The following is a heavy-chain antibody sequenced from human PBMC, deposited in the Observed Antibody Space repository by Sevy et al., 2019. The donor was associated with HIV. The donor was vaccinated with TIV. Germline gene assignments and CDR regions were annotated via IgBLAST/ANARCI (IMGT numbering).Heavy chain of an antibody. CDR3: ARDREGWQLDYYFYYMDV. Sequence: GGSLRLSCAASGFTFSSYSMNWVRQAPGKGLEWVSSISSSSSYIYYADSVKGRFTISRDNAKNSLYLQMNSLRAEDTAVYYCARDREGWQLDYYFYYMDVWGKGTTVTVSS. CDR1: GFTFSSYS. CDR2: ISSSSSYI. V-gene: IGHV3-21*01. J-gene: IGHJ6*03. D-gene: IGHD6-13*01.